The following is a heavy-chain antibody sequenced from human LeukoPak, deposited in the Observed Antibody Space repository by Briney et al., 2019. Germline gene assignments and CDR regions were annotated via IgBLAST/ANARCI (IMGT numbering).Heavy chain of an antibody. CDR2: ISGSGGTT. J-gene: IGHJ4*02. CDR1: GFTFSTYA. D-gene: IGHD1-14*01. Sequence: PGGSLRLSCAASGFTFSTYAMSWVRQAPGKGLEWVSGISGSGGTTYYADSVKGRFTIFRDNSNNMLYLQMNSLRAEDTAVYYCAKEYRGGRPFDYWGQGTLVTVSS. V-gene: IGHV3-23*01. CDR3: AKEYRGGRPFDY.